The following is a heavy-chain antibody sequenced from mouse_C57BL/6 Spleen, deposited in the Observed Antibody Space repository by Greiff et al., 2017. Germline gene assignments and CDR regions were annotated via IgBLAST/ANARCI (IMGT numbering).Heavy chain of an antibody. D-gene: IGHD3-2*02. CDR1: GYTFTSYW. J-gene: IGHJ2*01. CDR2: IDPSDSYT. V-gene: IGHV1-69*01. CDR3: GRGAQAAWDY. Sequence: VQLQQPGAELVMPGASVKLSCKASGYTFTSYWMHWVKQRPGQGLEWIGEIDPSDSYTNYNQKFKGKSTLTVDKSSSTAYMQLSSLTSEDSAVYYCGRGAQAAWDYWGKGTTLTVSS.